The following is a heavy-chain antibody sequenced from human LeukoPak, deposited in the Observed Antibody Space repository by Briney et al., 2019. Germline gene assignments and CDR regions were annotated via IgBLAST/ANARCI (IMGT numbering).Heavy chain of an antibody. CDR3: ARSEGILTGYDAFDI. CDR1: GGSISSYY. D-gene: IGHD3-9*01. V-gene: IGHV4-59*01. J-gene: IGHJ3*02. Sequence: SETLSLTCTVSGGSISSYYWSWIRQPPGKGLEWIGYIYYSGSTNYNPSLKSRVTISVDTSKNQFSLKLSSVTAADTAVNYCARSEGILTGYDAFDIWGQGTMVTVSS. CDR2: IYYSGST.